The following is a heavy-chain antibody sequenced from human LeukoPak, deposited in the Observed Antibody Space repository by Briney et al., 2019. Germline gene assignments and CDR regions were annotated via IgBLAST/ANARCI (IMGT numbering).Heavy chain of an antibody. CDR3: ARILLHYYGMDV. Sequence: PSQTLSLTCTVSGGSISSGYYYWSWLRQPPGKGLEWIGYIYYSGSTYYNPSLKSRVTLSVDTSTNQFSLKLSSVTAADTAVYYCARILLHYYGMDVWGQGTTVTASS. V-gene: IGHV4-30-4*01. CDR2: IYYSGST. CDR1: GGSISSGYYY. J-gene: IGHJ6*02. D-gene: IGHD2-15*01.